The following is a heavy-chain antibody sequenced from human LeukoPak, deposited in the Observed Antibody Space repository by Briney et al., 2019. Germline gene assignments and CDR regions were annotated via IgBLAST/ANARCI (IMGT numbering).Heavy chain of an antibody. D-gene: IGHD3-3*01. CDR2: MNPNSGNT. J-gene: IGHJ4*02. V-gene: IGHV1-8*01. Sequence: GASVKVSCKASGYTFTSYDINWVRQATGQGLEWMGWMNPNSGNTGYAQKFQGRVTMTRDTSISTAYMELSSLRSEDRAVYYCARLKKGFWSGFDYWGQGTLVTVSS. CDR1: GYTFTSYD. CDR3: ARLKKGFWSGFDY.